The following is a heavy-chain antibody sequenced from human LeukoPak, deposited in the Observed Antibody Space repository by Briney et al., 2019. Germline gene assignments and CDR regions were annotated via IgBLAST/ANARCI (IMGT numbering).Heavy chain of an antibody. J-gene: IGHJ6*02. CDR1: GRSISSYY. CDR2: IYYSGST. D-gene: IGHD2-15*01. CDR3: ARESSDYGMDV. Sequence: SETQSLMCTVPGRSISSYYWRWIRHPPGEGLEWIGYIYYSGSTNYNPSLKSRVTISVDTSKNQFSLKLSSVTAADTAVYDCARESSDYGMDVWGQGTTVTVSS. V-gene: IGHV4-59*01.